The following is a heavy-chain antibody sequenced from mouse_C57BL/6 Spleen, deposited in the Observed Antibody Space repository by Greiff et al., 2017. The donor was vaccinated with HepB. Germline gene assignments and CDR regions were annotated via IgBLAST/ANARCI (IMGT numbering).Heavy chain of an antibody. J-gene: IGHJ2*01. CDR3: AREGTTVVAWDY. Sequence: QVQLQQSGAELVRPGASVKLSCKASGYTFTDYYINWVKQRPGQGLEWIARIYPGSGNTYYNEKFKGKATLTAEKSSSTAYMQLSSLTSEDSAVYFCAREGTTVVAWDYWGQGTTLTVSS. V-gene: IGHV1-76*01. CDR2: IYPGSGNT. D-gene: IGHD1-1*01. CDR1: GYTFTDYY.